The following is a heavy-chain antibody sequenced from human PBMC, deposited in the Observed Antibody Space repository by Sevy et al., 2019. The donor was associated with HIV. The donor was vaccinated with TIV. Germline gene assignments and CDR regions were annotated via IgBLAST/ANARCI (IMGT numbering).Heavy chain of an antibody. CDR2: ISGSGGST. J-gene: IGHJ6*02. CDR1: GFTFSSYA. CDR3: AKEVGATTYYYYYYGMDV. V-gene: IGHV3-23*01. D-gene: IGHD1-26*01. Sequence: GGSLRLSCAASGFTFSSYAMSWVRQAPGKGLEWVSAISGSGGSTYYADSVKGRFTISRDNSKNTLYLQMNSLRAEDTAVYYCAKEVGATTYYYYYYGMDVWGQETTVTVSS.